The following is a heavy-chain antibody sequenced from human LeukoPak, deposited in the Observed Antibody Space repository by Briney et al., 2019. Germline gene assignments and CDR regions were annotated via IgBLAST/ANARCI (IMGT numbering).Heavy chain of an antibody. V-gene: IGHV3-33*08. CDR2: IWYDGSNK. CDR1: GFTFSSYG. CDR3: ARGVMITFGGVTQTDY. Sequence: GGSLRLSCAASGFTFSSYGMHWVRQAPGKGLEWVAVIWYDGSNKYYADSVKGRFTISRDNSKNTLYLQMNSLRAEDTAVYYCARGVMITFGGVTQTDYWGQGTLVTVSS. D-gene: IGHD3-16*01. J-gene: IGHJ4*02.